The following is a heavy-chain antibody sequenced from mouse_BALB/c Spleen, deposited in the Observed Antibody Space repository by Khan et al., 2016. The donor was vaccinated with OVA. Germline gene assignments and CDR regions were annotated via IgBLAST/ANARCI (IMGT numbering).Heavy chain of an antibody. V-gene: IGHV1-5*01. D-gene: IGHD1-1*01. CDR3: TRAGYGAFAF. J-gene: IGHJ3*01. CDR2: IYPGNNDT. Sequence: VQLKQSGTVLARPGTSVRMSCKASGYIFTDYLMHWVKQRPGQGLEWIGSIYPGNNDTNYNQKFKDKAKLTSVPSASTAYMDFSSLTYEDSAVFYCTRAGYGAFAFWGQGTLVTVSA. CDR1: GYIFTDYL.